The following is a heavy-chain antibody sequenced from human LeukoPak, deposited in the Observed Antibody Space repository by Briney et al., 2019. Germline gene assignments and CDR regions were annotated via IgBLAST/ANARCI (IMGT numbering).Heavy chain of an antibody. D-gene: IGHD6-6*01. Sequence: SETLSLTCTVSGSSISSGYYWGWIRQPPGKGLEWIGSIYHSGSTYYNPSLKSRVTISVDTSKNQFSLKLSSVTAADTAVYYCARVDRSIAARANWFDPWGQGTLVTVSS. CDR2: IYHSGST. CDR3: ARVDRSIAARANWFDP. V-gene: IGHV4-38-2*02. CDR1: GSSISSGYY. J-gene: IGHJ5*02.